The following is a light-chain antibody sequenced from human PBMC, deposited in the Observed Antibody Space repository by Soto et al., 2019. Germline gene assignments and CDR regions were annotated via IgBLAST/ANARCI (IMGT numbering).Light chain of an antibody. CDR2: DAS. J-gene: IGKJ4*01. CDR1: QSVSRTY. V-gene: IGKV3-20*01. Sequence: EIVLTQSPGTLSLSPGERATLSCRAVQSVSRTYLAWYQQKPGQAPRLLIYDASSRATDIPDRFSGSGSGTDFTLTITRLEPEDFAVYYCQHYGNSPPLTFGGGTKVDIK. CDR3: QHYGNSPPLT.